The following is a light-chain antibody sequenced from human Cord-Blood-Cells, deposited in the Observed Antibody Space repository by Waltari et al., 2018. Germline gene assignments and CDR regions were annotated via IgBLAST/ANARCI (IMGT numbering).Light chain of an antibody. CDR3: SSYTSSSTWV. Sequence: QSALPQPASVSGSPGQSITLSCTATRSDVGVYNAFPWYQQDPGKAPKLMIYEVSNLPAGVSNRFSGSKSGNTASLTISGLQAEDEADYYCSSYTSSSTWVFGGGTKLTVL. J-gene: IGLJ3*02. CDR2: EVS. V-gene: IGLV2-14*01. CDR1: RSDVGVYNA.